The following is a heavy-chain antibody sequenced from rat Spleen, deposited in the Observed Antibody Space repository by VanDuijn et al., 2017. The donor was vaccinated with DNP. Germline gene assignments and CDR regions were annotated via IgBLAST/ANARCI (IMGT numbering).Heavy chain of an antibody. CDR3: TRDEAALVTY. D-gene: IGHD1-12*03. V-gene: IGHV5-25*01. CDR1: GFTFSNYD. Sequence: EVQLVESGGGLVQPGRSLKLSCAASGFTFSNYDMAWVRQAPTTGLEWVASISTGGGDTYYRDSVKGRFTISRDNAKSSLYLQMDSLRSEDTATYYCTRDEAALVTYWGQGTLVTVSS. J-gene: IGHJ3*01. CDR2: ISTGGGDT.